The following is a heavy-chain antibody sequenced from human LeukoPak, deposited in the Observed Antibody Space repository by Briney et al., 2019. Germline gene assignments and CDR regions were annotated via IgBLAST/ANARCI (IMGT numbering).Heavy chain of an antibody. V-gene: IGHV3-74*01. J-gene: IGHJ4*02. Sequence: GGSLRLSCAASGFTFSSYAMSWVRKAPGKGLVWVSRINIDGRVTKYADSVRGRFIISRDNAKNTLYLQIGSLRAADTAIYYCIGSTGWVGQWGQGTLVTVSS. D-gene: IGHD6-19*01. CDR2: INIDGRVT. CDR3: IGSTGWVGQ. CDR1: GFTFSSYA.